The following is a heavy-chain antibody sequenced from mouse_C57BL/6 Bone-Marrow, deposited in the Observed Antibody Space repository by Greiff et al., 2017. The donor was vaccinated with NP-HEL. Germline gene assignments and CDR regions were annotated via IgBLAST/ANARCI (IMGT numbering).Heavy chain of an antibody. D-gene: IGHD3-3*01. V-gene: IGHV1-26*01. CDR3: GGQGFAD. CDR1: GYTFTDYY. J-gene: IGHJ3*01. CDR2: INPNNGGT. Sequence: EVQLQQSGPELVKPGASVKISCKASGYTFTDYYMNWVKQSHGKSLEWIGDINPNNGGTSYNQKFKGKATLTVDKSSSTAYMELRSLTSEDSAVYYCGGQGFADWGQGTLVTVSA.